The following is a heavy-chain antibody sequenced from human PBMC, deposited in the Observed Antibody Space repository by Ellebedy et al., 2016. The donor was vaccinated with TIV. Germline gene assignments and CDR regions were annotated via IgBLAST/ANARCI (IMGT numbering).Heavy chain of an antibody. D-gene: IGHD3-10*01. CDR3: ARTYYYGRGDY. J-gene: IGHJ4*02. CDR2: INPSGGST. Sequence: AASVKVSCKASGFNFLSNHIHWVRQPPGQGLEWMGMINPSGGSTTFAQKFQGRVTMTRDTSTSTVYMELSSLRSEDTAVYYCARTYYYGRGDYWGQGTLVTVSS. CDR1: GFNFLSNH. V-gene: IGHV1-46*01.